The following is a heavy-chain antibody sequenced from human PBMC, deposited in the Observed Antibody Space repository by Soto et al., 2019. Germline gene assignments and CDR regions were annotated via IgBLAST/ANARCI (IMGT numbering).Heavy chain of an antibody. Sequence: QVQLVQSGTEVKKPGASVKVSCKASGYTFPSYGFSWVRQAPGQGLEWMGWISAYNGNTHYAQKLQDRFIMTTDTSTSTAYMELRSLRSDDSAVYYCARDHYDSSGYSGYWGQGTLVTVSS. CDR1: GYTFPSYG. CDR3: ARDHYDSSGYSGY. D-gene: IGHD3-22*01. CDR2: ISAYNGNT. J-gene: IGHJ4*02. V-gene: IGHV1-18*04.